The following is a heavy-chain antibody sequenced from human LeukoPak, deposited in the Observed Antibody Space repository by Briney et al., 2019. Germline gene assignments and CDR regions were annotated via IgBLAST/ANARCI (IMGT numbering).Heavy chain of an antibody. V-gene: IGHV3-23*01. J-gene: IGHJ3*01. Sequence: PGGSLRLSCAASGFTFSGYGMSWVRQAPGKGLEWVSAISGSGGSTYYADSVKGRFTISRDNSKNTLYLQMNSLRAADTAVYYCAKDRVATIDYWGQGTMVTVSS. CDR1: GFTFSGYG. D-gene: IGHD5-12*01. CDR3: AKDRVATIDY. CDR2: ISGSGGST.